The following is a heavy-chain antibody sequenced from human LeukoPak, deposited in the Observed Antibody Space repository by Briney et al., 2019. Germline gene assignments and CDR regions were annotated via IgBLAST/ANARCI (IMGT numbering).Heavy chain of an antibody. V-gene: IGHV3-66*01. Sequence: GSLRLSCAASGFTVSSNYMSWVRQAPGKGLEWVSVIYSGGSTYYADSVKGRFTISRDNSKNTLYLQMNSLRAEDTAVYYCARDVLGYSSGWYEGYYFDYWGQGTLVTVSS. J-gene: IGHJ4*02. CDR1: GFTVSSNY. D-gene: IGHD6-19*01. CDR2: IYSGGST. CDR3: ARDVLGYSSGWYEGYYFDY.